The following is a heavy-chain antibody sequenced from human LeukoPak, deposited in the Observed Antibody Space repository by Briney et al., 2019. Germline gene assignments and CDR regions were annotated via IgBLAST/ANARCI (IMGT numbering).Heavy chain of an antibody. CDR2: IYYSGST. V-gene: IGHV4-38-2*01. Sequence: SDTLPLTCAVSGYSISSSNWWGWIRQPPGKGPEWIGSIYYSGSTYYNPSLKSRVTISVDTSKNQFSLKLSSVTAADTAVYYCASRLRWPSYFDYWGQGTLVTVSS. CDR3: ASRLRWPSYFDY. CDR1: GYSISSSNW. D-gene: IGHD4-23*01. J-gene: IGHJ4*02.